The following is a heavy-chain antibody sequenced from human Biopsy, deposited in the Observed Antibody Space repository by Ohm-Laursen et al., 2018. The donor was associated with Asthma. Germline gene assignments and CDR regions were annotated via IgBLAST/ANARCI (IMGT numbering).Heavy chain of an antibody. CDR2: LNTNTGNP. CDR3: ARMISYYHEMRAPFFDY. V-gene: IGHV7-4-1*02. Sequence: ASVKVSCKASGYTVTRYAINWVRQAPGQGLEWMGWLNTNTGNPTYAQGFPGRFVFSLDTSINTAHLQISSLKSEDTAVYYCARMISYYHEMRAPFFDYWGQGTLVTVSS. CDR1: GYTVTRYA. J-gene: IGHJ4*02. D-gene: IGHD3-22*01.